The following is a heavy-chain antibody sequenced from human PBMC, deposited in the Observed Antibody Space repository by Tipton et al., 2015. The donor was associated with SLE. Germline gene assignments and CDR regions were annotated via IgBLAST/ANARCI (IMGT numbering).Heavy chain of an antibody. CDR3: AKDPLAVVGATGFDY. V-gene: IGHV3-21*04. CDR2: ITSSSSYI. Sequence: GSLRLSCAASGFTFSSYGMHWVRQAPGKGLEWVSSITSSSSYIYYADSLKGRFTISRDNAKNSLYLQMNSLRAEDTAVYYCAKDPLAVVGATGFDYWGQGTLVTVSS. J-gene: IGHJ4*02. CDR1: GFTFSSYG. D-gene: IGHD1-26*01.